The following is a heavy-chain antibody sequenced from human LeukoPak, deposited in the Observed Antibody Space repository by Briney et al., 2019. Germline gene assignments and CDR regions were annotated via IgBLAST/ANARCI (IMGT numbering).Heavy chain of an antibody. CDR2: MSWNSGKI. CDR1: GFTFDDYA. V-gene: IGHV3-9*01. J-gene: IGHJ6*02. Sequence: GGSLRLSCAASGFTFDDYAMHWVRQVPGKGLEWVSGMSWNSGKIGYADSVKGRFTISRDNAKNSLYPQMNSLRAEDTALYYCAKDSLGEADPQGSGMDVWGQGTTVTVSS. CDR3: AKDSLGEADPQGSGMDV. D-gene: IGHD2-21*01.